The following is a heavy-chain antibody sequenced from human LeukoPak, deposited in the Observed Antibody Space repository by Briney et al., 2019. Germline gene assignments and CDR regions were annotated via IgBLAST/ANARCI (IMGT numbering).Heavy chain of an antibody. J-gene: IGHJ4*02. CDR2: INPNSGGT. D-gene: IGHD3-3*01. V-gene: IGHV1-2*06. Sequence: ASVKVSCKASGYTFTGYYMHWVRQAPGQGLEWMGRINPNSGGTNYAQKFQGRVTMTRDTSTSTVYMELSSLRSEDTAVYYCARVGVDYDFCYWGQGTLVTVSS. CDR3: ARVGVDYDFCY. CDR1: GYTFTGYY.